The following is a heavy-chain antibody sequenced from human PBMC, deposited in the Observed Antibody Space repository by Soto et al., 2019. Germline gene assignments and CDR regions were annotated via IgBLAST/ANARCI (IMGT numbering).Heavy chain of an antibody. J-gene: IGHJ6*02. D-gene: IGHD2-2*02. CDR1: VFTFITYS. CDR2: ISSRSDI. Sequence: GWSLRLSCVCSVFTFITYSINWVRQAPGKGLEWVSSISSRSDIYYADSVKGRFTISRDNAKNSVSLQMDSLRAEDTAVYYCAREYTAWPLAYGLDVWGQGTTVTVSS. V-gene: IGHV3-21*01. CDR3: AREYTAWPLAYGLDV.